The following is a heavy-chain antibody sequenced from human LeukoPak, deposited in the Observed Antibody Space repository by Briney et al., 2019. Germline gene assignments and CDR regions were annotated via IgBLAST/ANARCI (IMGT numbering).Heavy chain of an antibody. Sequence: GGSLRLSCAASGFTFSSYSMNWVRQAPGKGLEWVSSISSGSSYIYYADSVKGRFTISRDNAKNSLYLQMNSLRAEDTAVYYCAGEDSGSYYFDYWGQGTLVTVSS. V-gene: IGHV3-21*01. CDR1: GFTFSSYS. CDR2: ISSGSSYI. D-gene: IGHD1-26*01. J-gene: IGHJ4*02. CDR3: AGEDSGSYYFDY.